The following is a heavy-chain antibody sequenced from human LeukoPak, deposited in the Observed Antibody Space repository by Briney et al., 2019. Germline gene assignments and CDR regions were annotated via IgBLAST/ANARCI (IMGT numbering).Heavy chain of an antibody. CDR1: GYSISSGYV. CDR3: ARRYSSDWFFDY. V-gene: IGHV4-38-2*01. D-gene: IGHD6-19*01. CDR2: SHYTGST. Sequence: SETLSLTCAVYGYSISSGYVWGWRRQPPGKGLEWIGSSHYTGSTYYNPSLKSRLTISLDTSKNQFSLKLSSVTAADTAFYYCARRYSSDWFFDYWRQRTLVTVSS. J-gene: IGHJ4*02.